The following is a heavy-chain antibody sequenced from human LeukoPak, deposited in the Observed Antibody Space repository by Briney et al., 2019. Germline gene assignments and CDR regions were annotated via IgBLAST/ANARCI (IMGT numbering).Heavy chain of an antibody. CDR2: INPSGGST. CDR1: GYTFTTYC. V-gene: IGHV1-46*01. J-gene: IGHJ4*02. D-gene: IGHD2-2*01. CDR3: ANRDQLLSFDY. Sequence: ASVKVSCKASGYTFTTYCMHWVRQAPGQGLEWMGIINPSGGSTSYAQKFQGRVTMTRDTSTSTVYMELSSLRSEDTAVYYCANRDQLLSFDYWGQGTLVTVSS.